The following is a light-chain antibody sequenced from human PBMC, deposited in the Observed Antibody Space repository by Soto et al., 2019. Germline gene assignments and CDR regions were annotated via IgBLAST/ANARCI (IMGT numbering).Light chain of an antibody. CDR2: AAS. Sequence: IPLTQSPFSLSASVGDTVTITCRASPGISRSLAWYQQNPVRAPKLLIYAASTLYTGVPSRFSGSGYGTEFTLTSSSLQPADFATYYWQQVNSYPLTFGGGTKVEIK. CDR1: PGISRS. V-gene: IGKV1-9*01. CDR3: QQVNSYPLT. J-gene: IGKJ4*01.